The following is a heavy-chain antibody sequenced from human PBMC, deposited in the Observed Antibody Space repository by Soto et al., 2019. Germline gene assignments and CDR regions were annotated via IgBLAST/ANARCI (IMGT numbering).Heavy chain of an antibody. CDR1: GGSFSGYY. CDR2: INHSGST. J-gene: IGHJ5*02. D-gene: IGHD2-15*01. V-gene: IGHV4-34*01. Sequence: SETLSLTCAVYGGSFSGYYWSWIRQPPGKGLEWIGEINHSGSTNYNPSLKSRVTISVDTSKNQFSLKLSSVTAADTAVYYCAREYCSGGSCYFNNWFDPWGQGTLVTVSS. CDR3: AREYCSGGSCYFNNWFDP.